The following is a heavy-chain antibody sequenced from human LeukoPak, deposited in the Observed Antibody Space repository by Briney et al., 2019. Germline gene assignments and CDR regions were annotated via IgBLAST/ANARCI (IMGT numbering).Heavy chain of an antibody. CDR3: RYCSSTSCYGVDY. Sequence: SETLSLTRAVYGGSFSNYYWSWIRQPPGKGLEWIGEVNHSGSTNYNPSLKSRVTISVDTSKNQFSLKLSSVTAADTAVYYCRYCSSTSCYGVDYWGQGTLVTVSS. CDR2: VNHSGST. CDR1: GGSFSNYY. V-gene: IGHV4-34*01. J-gene: IGHJ4*02. D-gene: IGHD2-2*01.